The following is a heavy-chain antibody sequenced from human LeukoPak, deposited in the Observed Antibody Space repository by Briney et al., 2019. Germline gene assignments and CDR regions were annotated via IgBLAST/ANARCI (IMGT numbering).Heavy chain of an antibody. CDR2: IYPGDSDT. V-gene: IGHV5-51*01. J-gene: IGHJ6*03. CDR3: ARLRGYYYYYMDV. CDR1: GYSFTSYW. Sequence: GESLKISCKGSGYSFTSYWIGWVRQMPGKGMEWMGIIYPGDSDTRYSPSFQGQVTISADKSISTAYLQWSSLQASDTAMYYCARLRGYYYYYMDVWGKGTTFTVSS.